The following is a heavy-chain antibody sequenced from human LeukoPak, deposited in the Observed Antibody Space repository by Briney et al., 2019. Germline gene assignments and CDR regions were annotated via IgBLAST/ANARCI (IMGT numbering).Heavy chain of an antibody. CDR2: IWYDGSNK. CDR3: GRDPKAVAVAYYFDY. J-gene: IGHJ4*02. Sequence: GGSLRLSCAASGFTFSSYGMHWVRQAPGKGLEWVAVIWYDGSNKYYADSVKGRFTISRDNSKNTLYLQMNSLRAEDTAVYYCGRDPKAVAVAYYFDYWGRGPLVTVSS. D-gene: IGHD6-13*01. CDR1: GFTFSSYG. V-gene: IGHV3-33*01.